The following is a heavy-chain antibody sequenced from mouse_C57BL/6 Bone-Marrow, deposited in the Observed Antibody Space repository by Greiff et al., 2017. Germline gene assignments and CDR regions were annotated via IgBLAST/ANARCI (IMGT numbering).Heavy chain of an antibody. CDR3: AREGITTALFDY. D-gene: IGHD1-1*01. CDR1: GFTFSDYY. CDR2: INYDGSST. V-gene: IGHV5-16*01. Sequence: EVKLMESEGGLVQPGSSMKLSCTASGFTFSDYYMAWVRQVPEKGLEWVANINYDGSSTYYLDSLKSRFIISRDNAKNILYLQMSSLKSEDTATYYCAREGITTALFDYWGQGTTLTVSS. J-gene: IGHJ2*01.